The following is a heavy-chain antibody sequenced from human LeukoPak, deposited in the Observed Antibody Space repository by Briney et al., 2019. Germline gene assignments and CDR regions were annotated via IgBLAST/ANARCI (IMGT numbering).Heavy chain of an antibody. J-gene: IGHJ4*02. CDR1: GGTFSSYA. V-gene: IGHV1-69*05. D-gene: IGHD2-8*01. CDR3: ARTRDGYCTNGVCPLNY. Sequence: SVKVSCKASGGTFSSYAISWVRQAPGQGLEWMGGIIPIFGTANYAQKFQGRVTITTDESTSTAYIELSSLRSEDTAVYYCARTRDGYCTNGVCPLNYWGQGTLVTVSS. CDR2: IIPIFGTA.